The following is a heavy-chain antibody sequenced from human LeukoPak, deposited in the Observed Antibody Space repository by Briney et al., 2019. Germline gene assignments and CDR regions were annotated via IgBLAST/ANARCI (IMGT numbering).Heavy chain of an antibody. J-gene: IGHJ6*02. D-gene: IGHD7-27*01. CDR3: VIYKNWVAGDV. V-gene: IGHV3-7*01. Sequence: GGSLRLSCAASGFTFKDYWMSWVRQAPGKGPEWVANINKEGNEEHFVDSVKGRFTVSRDNAKNSLFLQMNSLRVEDTAVYYCVIYKNWVAGDVWGQGTTVSFSS. CDR2: INKEGNEE. CDR1: GFTFKDYW.